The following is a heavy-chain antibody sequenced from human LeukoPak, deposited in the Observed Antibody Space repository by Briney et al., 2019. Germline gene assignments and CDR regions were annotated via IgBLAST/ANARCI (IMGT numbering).Heavy chain of an antibody. CDR1: GGSISSGCCS. CDR2: IYYSGST. V-gene: IGHV4-61*01. D-gene: IGHD3-22*01. J-gene: IGHJ4*02. Sequence: SETLSLTCTVSGGSISSGCCSWFWIRQPPGKGLEWIGYIYYSGSTNYNPSLKSRVTISVDTSKNQFSLKLSSVTAADTAVYYCVRARYYDSSGNYAHFDYWGQGTLVTVSS. CDR3: VRARYYDSSGNYAHFDY.